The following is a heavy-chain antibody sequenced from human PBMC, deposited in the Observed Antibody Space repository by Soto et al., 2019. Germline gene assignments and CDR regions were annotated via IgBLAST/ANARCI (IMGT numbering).Heavy chain of an antibody. Sequence: GSLRLSCAASGFTFSSYDMHWVRQATGKGLEWVSAIGTAGDTYYPGSVKGRFTISRENAKNSLYLQMNSLRAGDTAVYYCARGAYCSGGSCYSDAFDIWGQGTMVTVSS. CDR2: IGTAGDT. D-gene: IGHD2-15*01. CDR3: ARGAYCSGGSCYSDAFDI. J-gene: IGHJ3*02. V-gene: IGHV3-13*01. CDR1: GFTFSSYD.